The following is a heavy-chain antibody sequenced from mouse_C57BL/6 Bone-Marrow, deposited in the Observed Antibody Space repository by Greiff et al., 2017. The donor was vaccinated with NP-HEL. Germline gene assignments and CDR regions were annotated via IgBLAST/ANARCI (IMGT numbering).Heavy chain of an antibody. CDR3: ARERIYYGSSYGWYFDV. D-gene: IGHD1-1*01. CDR1: GYTFTSYG. V-gene: IGHV1-81*01. CDR2: IYPRSGNT. Sequence: VQLQQSGAELARPGASVKLSCKASGYTFTSYGISWVKQRTGQGLEWIGEIYPRSGNTYYNEKFKGKATLTADKYSSTAYMELRSLTSDDSAVYFCARERIYYGSSYGWYFDVWGTGTRSPSPQ. J-gene: IGHJ1*03.